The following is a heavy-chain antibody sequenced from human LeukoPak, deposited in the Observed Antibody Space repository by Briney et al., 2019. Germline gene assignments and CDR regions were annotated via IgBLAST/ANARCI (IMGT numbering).Heavy chain of an antibody. CDR2: IYYSGST. CDR1: GYSISSGYF. Sequence: PSETLSLTCTVSGYSISSGYFWGWIRQPPGKGLECLGSIYYSGSTYYNPSLKSRVTISVDTSKNQFSLKLSSVTAADTAVYYCARGPITMVRGRKFDYWGQGTLVTVSS. D-gene: IGHD3-10*01. J-gene: IGHJ4*02. CDR3: ARGPITMVRGRKFDY. V-gene: IGHV4-38-2*02.